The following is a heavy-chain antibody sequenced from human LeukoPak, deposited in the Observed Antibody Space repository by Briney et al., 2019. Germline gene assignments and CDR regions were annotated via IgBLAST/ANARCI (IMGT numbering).Heavy chain of an antibody. Sequence: SGPTLVNPTQTLTLTCTFSGFSLSTSGVGVGWIRQPPGKALEWLALIYWDDDKRYSPSLKSRLTITKDTSKNQVVLTMTNMDPVDTATYYCAALPIAAAGRRDFQHWGQGTLVTVSS. CDR2: IYWDDDK. D-gene: IGHD6-13*01. CDR3: AALPIAAAGRRDFQH. V-gene: IGHV2-5*02. CDR1: GFSLSTSGVG. J-gene: IGHJ1*01.